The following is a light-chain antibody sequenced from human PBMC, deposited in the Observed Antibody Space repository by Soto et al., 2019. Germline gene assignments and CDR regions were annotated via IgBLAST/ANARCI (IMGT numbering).Light chain of an antibody. Sequence: QSALTQPPSASGSPGQSVTISCTGTSSDVGGYNFVSWYQHHPGRAPQALIYEVYKRPSGVPDRFSGSKSGNTASLTVSGLQTEDEADYYCTSYAGSNNVVVFGGGTKLTVL. J-gene: IGLJ3*02. V-gene: IGLV2-8*01. CDR2: EVY. CDR3: TSYAGSNNVVV. CDR1: SSDVGGYNF.